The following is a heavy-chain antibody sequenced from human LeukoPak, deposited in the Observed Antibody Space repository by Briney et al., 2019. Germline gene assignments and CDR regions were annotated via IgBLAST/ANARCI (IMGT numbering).Heavy chain of an antibody. CDR3: ASRYSSSWALDY. D-gene: IGHD6-13*01. V-gene: IGHV3-30*01. CDR2: ISDDGTKK. CDR1: GYSFRSYA. J-gene: IGHJ4*02. Sequence: GGSLRLSCGGSGYSFRSYAMHWVRQAPGKGLEWVAVISDDGTKKYYADSVKGRFTISRDSSKNSLSLQMNSLRPEDTAVYYCASRYSSSWALDYWGLGTLVTVSS.